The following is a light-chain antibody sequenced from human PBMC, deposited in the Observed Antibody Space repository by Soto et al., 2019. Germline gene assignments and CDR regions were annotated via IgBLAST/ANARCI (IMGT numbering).Light chain of an antibody. CDR2: SND. V-gene: IGLV1-44*01. J-gene: IGLJ1*01. Sequence: QSVLTQSPSASGTPGQRVTLSCSGSSSNIGSNTVNWYQQLSGTAPKLLIYSNDQRPSGVPDRFSVSKAGTSASLAISGLESWYEAGYYCAAWDDTRNGYVFGAGTKVTVL. CDR1: SSNIGSNT. CDR3: AAWDDTRNGYV.